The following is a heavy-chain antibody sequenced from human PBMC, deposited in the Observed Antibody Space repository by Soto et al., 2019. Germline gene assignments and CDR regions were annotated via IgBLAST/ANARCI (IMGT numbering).Heavy chain of an antibody. CDR1: EDTFRNYA. CDR3: ASTKYDSSAYYYWYLGL. D-gene: IGHD3-22*01. V-gene: IGHV1-69*06. CDR2: IIPIFGTA. Sequence: QVELVQSGAEVKKPGSSVKVSCQASEDTFRNYAISWVRQAPGQGLEWMGGIIPIFGTANYAQKFQGRVTITAVTSANTVSLELSSLRSEDTAVYYCASTKYDSSAYYYWYLGLWGRGTRVTVSS. J-gene: IGHJ2*01.